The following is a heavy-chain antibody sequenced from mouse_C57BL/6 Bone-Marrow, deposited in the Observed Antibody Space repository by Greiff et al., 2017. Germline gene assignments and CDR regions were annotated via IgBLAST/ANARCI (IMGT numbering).Heavy chain of an antibody. V-gene: IGHV5-6*01. J-gene: IGHJ3*01. CDR3: ARHGYDYAWFAY. D-gene: IGHD2-4*01. Sequence: EVQRVESGGDLVKPGGSLKLSCAASGFTFSSYGMSWVRQTPDKRLEWVATISSGGSYTYYPDSVKGRFTISRDNAKNTRYLQMSSLKSEDTAMYYCARHGYDYAWFAYWGQGTLVTVSA. CDR2: ISSGGSYT. CDR1: GFTFSSYG.